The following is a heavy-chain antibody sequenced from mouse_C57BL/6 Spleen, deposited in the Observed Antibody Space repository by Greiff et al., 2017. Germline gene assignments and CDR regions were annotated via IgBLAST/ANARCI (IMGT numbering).Heavy chain of an antibody. CDR1: GYTFTSYW. J-gene: IGHJ1*03. D-gene: IGHD1-1*01. V-gene: IGHV1-59*01. Sequence: QVQLKQPGAELVRPGTSVKLSCKASGYTFTSYWMHWVKQRPGQGLEWIGVIDPSAIYPNYNQKFKGKATLTVDTSSSTAYMQRSSLTSEDADVYYCARGDYYCSHWYFDVWGTGTTVTVSS. CDR3: ARGDYYCSHWYFDV. CDR2: IDPSAIYP.